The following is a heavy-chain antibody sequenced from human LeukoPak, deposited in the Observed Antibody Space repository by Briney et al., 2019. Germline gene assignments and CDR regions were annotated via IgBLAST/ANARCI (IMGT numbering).Heavy chain of an antibody. Sequence: SETLSLTCAVYGGSFSGYYWSWIRQPPGKGLEWIGEINHGGSTNYNPSLKSRVTISVDTSKNQFSLKLSSVTAADTAVYYCARGRFLEWLLYNHSGYEGYYYMDVWGKGTTVTVSS. V-gene: IGHV4-34*01. CDR2: INHGGST. CDR1: GGSFSGYY. D-gene: IGHD3-3*01. J-gene: IGHJ6*03. CDR3: ARGRFLEWLLYNHSGYEGYYYMDV.